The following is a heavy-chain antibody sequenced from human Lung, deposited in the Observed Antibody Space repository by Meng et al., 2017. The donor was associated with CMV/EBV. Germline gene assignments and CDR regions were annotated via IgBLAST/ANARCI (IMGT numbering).Heavy chain of an antibody. CDR1: GITFNTYS. Sequence: EVQLVESGGGLVKPGGSLRLAWAASGITFNTYSMNWVRQPPGKGLEWVATISSRSTYIYYADLGKGRFTISRDNVQNFLYLQMNSLSAEDTAVYYCATESPGFSSSFDNWGQGPLGTVSS. CDR2: ISSRSTYI. CDR3: ATESPGFSSSFDN. D-gene: IGHD6-19*01. J-gene: IGHJ4*02. V-gene: IGHV3-21*01.